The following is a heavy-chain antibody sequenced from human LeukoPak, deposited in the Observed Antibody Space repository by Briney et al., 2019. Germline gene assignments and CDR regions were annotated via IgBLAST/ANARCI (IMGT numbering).Heavy chain of an antibody. CDR2: IWYDGSNK. CDR1: GFAFSSYG. Sequence: GGSLRLSCAASGFAFSSYGMHWVRQAPGKGLEWVAVIWYDGSNKYYADSVKGRFTISRDNSKNTLYLHMNSVRGEDTAMYYCANGDCRGGRCSSGAHWGQGTLVTVSS. J-gene: IGHJ4*02. D-gene: IGHD2-15*01. CDR3: ANGDCRGGRCSSGAH. V-gene: IGHV3-33*06.